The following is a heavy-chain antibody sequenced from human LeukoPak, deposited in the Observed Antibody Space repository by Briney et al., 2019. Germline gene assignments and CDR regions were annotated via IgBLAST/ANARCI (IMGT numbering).Heavy chain of an antibody. CDR3: ARDYWRSIEY. J-gene: IGHJ4*02. V-gene: IGHV3-7*03. CDR2: INEDGSTK. Sequence: GGSVRLSCAASGFTFSNYWMSWVRQAPRKGLEWVAIINEDGSTKYYVDSLKGRFVISRDNAKNSLYLQMSGLRADDTAVYYCARDYWRSIEYWGQGALVTVSS. D-gene: IGHD2-2*01. CDR1: GFTFSNYW.